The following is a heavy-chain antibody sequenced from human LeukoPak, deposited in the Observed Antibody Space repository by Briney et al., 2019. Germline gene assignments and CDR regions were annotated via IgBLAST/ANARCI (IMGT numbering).Heavy chain of an antibody. Sequence: LSWIRQPPGKGLEYIGSIYYSGSTSYNPSLKSRVTISVDTSKNQFSLKVNSMTATDTAVFYCARHSAGDGIDYWGQGTLVTVSS. CDR2: IYYSGST. D-gene: IGHD7-27*01. V-gene: IGHV4-39*01. CDR3: ARHSAGDGIDY. J-gene: IGHJ4*02.